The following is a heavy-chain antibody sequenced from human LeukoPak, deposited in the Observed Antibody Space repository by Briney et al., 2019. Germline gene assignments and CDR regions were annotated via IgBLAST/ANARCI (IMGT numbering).Heavy chain of an antibody. CDR2: ISYDGTNK. V-gene: IGHV3-30*18. Sequence: GGAVRLSCAASGFTFSSYGMNWVRQAPGKGLEWVAVISYDGTNKFYVDSLRGRFTISRDNSKNTLYLQMNSLRAEDTAVYYCAKDGYYGSGTYPDYWGQGTLVTVSS. J-gene: IGHJ4*02. CDR3: AKDGYYGSGTYPDY. D-gene: IGHD3-10*01. CDR1: GFTFSSYG.